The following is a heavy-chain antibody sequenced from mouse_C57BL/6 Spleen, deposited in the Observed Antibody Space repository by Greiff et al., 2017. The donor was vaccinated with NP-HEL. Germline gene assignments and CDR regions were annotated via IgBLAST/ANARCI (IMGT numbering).Heavy chain of an antibody. CDR1: GYTFTDYS. V-gene: IGHV1-78*01. CDR2: ICPSDGST. CDR3: AVYDYGNIPRWYIDD. D-gene: IGHD1-1*01. J-gene: IGHJ1*03. Sequence: QVQLQQSDAELVKPGASVKISCKASGYTFTDYSLHWMKQRPDQGLEWIGYICPSDGSTKYNEKFKGKATLTADKSSSTAYMQLNSLTSEDSAVYYCAVYDYGNIPRWYIDDWGTGTTVTVSS.